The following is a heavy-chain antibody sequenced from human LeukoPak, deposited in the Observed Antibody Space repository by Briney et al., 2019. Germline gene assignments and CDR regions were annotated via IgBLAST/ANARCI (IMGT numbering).Heavy chain of an antibody. V-gene: IGHV1-18*04. CDR2: ISAYNGNT. CDR1: GYTFTGYY. D-gene: IGHD4-17*01. J-gene: IGHJ4*01. Sequence: PGASVKVSCKASGYTFTGYYMHWVRQAPGQGLEWMGWISAYNGNTHYAQKFRGRLTLTTETSTSTAYLELRSLKSDDTAVYYCARDRVGGDLTGVSLYWGQGTLVTVSS. CDR3: ARDRVGGDLTGVSLY.